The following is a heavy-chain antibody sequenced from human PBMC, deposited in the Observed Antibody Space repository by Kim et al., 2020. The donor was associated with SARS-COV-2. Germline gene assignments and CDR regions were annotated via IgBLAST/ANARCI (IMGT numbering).Heavy chain of an antibody. D-gene: IGHD3-3*01. V-gene: IGHV3-74*01. Sequence: GGSLRLSCAGSGFTFSSHWMHWVRQVPGKGLVWVSSISSDGSSTWYADSVKGRLTISRDNAKDTLYLEMNSLRAEDTAVYYCVRDITFWGGFFVLRKYGMDVWGQGTTVTVSS. CDR2: ISSDGSST. J-gene: IGHJ6*02. CDR1: GFTFSSHW. CDR3: VRDITFWGGFFVLRKYGMDV.